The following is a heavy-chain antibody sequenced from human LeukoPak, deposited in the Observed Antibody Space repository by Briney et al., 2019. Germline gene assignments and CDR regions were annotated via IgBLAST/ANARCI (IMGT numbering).Heavy chain of an antibody. J-gene: IGHJ5*02. CDR3: ARVGPPPNWFDP. CDR2: MNPNSGNT. CDR1: GYTFTSYD. V-gene: IGHV1-8*03. D-gene: IGHD1-14*01. Sequence: ASVKVSCKASGYTFTSYDINWVRQATGQGLEWMGWMNPNSGNTGYAQKFQSRVTITRNTSISTAYMELSSLRSEDTAVYYCARVGPPPNWFDPWGQGTLVTVSS.